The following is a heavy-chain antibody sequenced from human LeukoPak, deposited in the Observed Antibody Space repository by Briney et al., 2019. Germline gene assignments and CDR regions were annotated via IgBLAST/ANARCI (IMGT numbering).Heavy chain of an antibody. J-gene: IGHJ6*03. D-gene: IGHD2-15*01. CDR2: ISAYNGNT. V-gene: IGHV1-18*01. Sequence: ASVKVSCKASGYTFTSYGISWVRQAPGQGLEWMGWISAYNGNTNYAQKLQGRVTMTTDTSTSTAYMELRSLRSDDTAVYYCARLVSGEGMECSGGSCYSNYYYYYMDVWGKGTTVTISS. CDR3: ARLVSGEGMECSGGSCYSNYYYYYMDV. CDR1: GYTFTSYG.